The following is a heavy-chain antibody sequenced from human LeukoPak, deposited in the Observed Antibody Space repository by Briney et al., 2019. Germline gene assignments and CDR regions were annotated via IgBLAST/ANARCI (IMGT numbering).Heavy chain of an antibody. J-gene: IGHJ5*02. CDR3: ARAGIPGYCTNVTCSNWLDP. CDR1: GDTFTTYA. V-gene: IGHV1-69*06. CDR2: IIPMFDTP. D-gene: IGHD2-8*01. Sequence: SVKVSCKASGDTFTTYAIIWVRQAPGQGLEWMGGIIPMFDTPNYAQRLQGRVTITADKSTKTAYMELTSLRSEDTAVYYCARAGIPGYCTNVTCSNWLDPWGQGTLVTVSS.